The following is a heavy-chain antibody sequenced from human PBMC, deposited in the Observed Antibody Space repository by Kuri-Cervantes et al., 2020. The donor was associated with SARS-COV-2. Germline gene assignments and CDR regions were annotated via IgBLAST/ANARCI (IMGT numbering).Heavy chain of an antibody. J-gene: IGHJ4*02. CDR3: ARMPGLAGSYSYDY. CDR2: IEWNDDK. D-gene: IGHD6-19*01. Sequence: SDPTLVKPTQTLTLTCSISGFSLNTRGMSVSWFRRPPGKALEWLARIEWNDDKYYSTSLKTKLSVSKDTSENQVALTPTNMDPLDSATYYCARMPGLAGSYSYDYWGQGTLVTVSS. CDR1: GFSLNTRGMS. V-gene: IGHV2-70*12.